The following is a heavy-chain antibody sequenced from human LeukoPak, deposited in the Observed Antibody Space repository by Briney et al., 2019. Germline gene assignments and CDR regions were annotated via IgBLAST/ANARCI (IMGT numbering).Heavy chain of an antibody. V-gene: IGHV1-18*01. CDR1: GYTFTTDG. CDR2: ISSYNGKT. D-gene: IGHD6-13*01. CDR3: ARDRGRGIATSDYYFDY. Sequence: ASVKVSCKASGYTFTTDGISWVRQAPGQGLECRGWISSYNGKTIYAQRLQGRVTMTTDTSTSTAYMELRSLRSDDTAVYYCARDRGRGIATSDYYFDYWGQGTLVTVSS. J-gene: IGHJ4*02.